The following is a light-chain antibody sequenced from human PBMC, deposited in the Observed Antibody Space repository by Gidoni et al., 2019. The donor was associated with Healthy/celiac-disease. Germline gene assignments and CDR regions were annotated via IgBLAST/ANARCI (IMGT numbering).Light chain of an antibody. CDR3: QQLNSYPRFT. J-gene: IGKJ3*01. Sequence: DIQLTQSPSFLSASVGDRVTITCWASQGISSYLAWYQQKPGKAPKLLIYAASTLQSGVPSRFSGSGSGTEFTLTISSLQPEDFATYYCQQLNSYPRFTFXPXTKVDIK. V-gene: IGKV1-9*01. CDR1: QGISSY. CDR2: AAS.